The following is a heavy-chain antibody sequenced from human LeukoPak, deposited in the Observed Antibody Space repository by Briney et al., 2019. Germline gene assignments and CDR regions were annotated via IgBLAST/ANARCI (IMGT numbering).Heavy chain of an antibody. CDR2: IYYSGST. CDR1: GGSISSSSYY. V-gene: IGHV4-39*07. D-gene: IGHD1-26*01. CDR3: AREVVGATRPFDY. Sequence: SETLSLTCTVSGGSISSSSYYWGWIRQPPGKGLEWIGSIYYSGSTYYNPSLKSRVTISVDTSKNQFSLKLSSVTAADSAVYYCAREVVGATRPFDYWGQGTLVTVSS. J-gene: IGHJ4*02.